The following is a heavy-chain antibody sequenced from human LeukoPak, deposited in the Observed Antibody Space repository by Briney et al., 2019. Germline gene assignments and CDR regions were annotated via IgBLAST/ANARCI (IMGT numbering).Heavy chain of an antibody. V-gene: IGHV3-23*01. Sequence: HPGGSLRLSCAASGFTFSSYAMSWVRQAPGKGLEWVSAIHTSGDTCYADSVKGRFTISRDTSKNTLYLQINSLRVEDTAVYYCIVFGDSNHWGQGTLVTVSS. D-gene: IGHD4-17*01. J-gene: IGHJ5*02. CDR1: GFTFSSYA. CDR3: IVFGDSNH. CDR2: IHTSGDT.